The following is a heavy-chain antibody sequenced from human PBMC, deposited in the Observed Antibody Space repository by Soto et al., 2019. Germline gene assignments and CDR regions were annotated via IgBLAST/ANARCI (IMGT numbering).Heavy chain of an antibody. CDR3: AREFGDYMLYGMDV. D-gene: IGHD3-16*01. Sequence: EASVKVSCKASGGTFSSYAISWVRQAPGQGLEWMGGIIPIFGTANYAQKFQGRVTITADESTSTAYMELSSLRSEDTAVYYCAREFGDYMLYGMDVWGQGTTVTVSS. J-gene: IGHJ6*02. V-gene: IGHV1-69*13. CDR1: GGTFSSYA. CDR2: IIPIFGTA.